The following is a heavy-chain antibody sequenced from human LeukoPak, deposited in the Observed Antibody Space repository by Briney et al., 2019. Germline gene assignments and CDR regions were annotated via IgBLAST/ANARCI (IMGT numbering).Heavy chain of an antibody. CDR2: IIPIFGTA. V-gene: IGHV1-69*13. Sequence: SVKVSCKTSGGTFSNINWVRQAPGQGLEWMGGIIPIFGTANYAQKFQGRVTITADESTSTAYMELRDLTSEDTAVYYCARQWPKSSGYYLFDYWGQGTLVTVSS. D-gene: IGHD3-22*01. J-gene: IGHJ4*02. CDR1: GGTFSN. CDR3: ARQWPKSSGYYLFDY.